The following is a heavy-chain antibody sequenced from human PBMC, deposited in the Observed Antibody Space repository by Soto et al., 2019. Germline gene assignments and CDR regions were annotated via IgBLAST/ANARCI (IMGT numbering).Heavy chain of an antibody. J-gene: IGHJ3*02. CDR2: ISYDGSNK. CDR1: GFTFSSYA. D-gene: IGHD3-10*01. Sequence: GGSLRLSCAASGFTFSSYAMHWVRQAPGKGLEWVAVISYDGSNKYYADSVKGRFTISRDNSKNTLYLQMNSLRAGDTAVYYCARGAYYYGSGSYAFDIWGQGTMVTVSS. CDR3: ARGAYYYGSGSYAFDI. V-gene: IGHV3-30-3*01.